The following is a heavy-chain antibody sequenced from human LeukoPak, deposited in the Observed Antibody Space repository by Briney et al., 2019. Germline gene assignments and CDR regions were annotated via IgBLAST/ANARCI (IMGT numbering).Heavy chain of an antibody. CDR2: IYYSGST. V-gene: IGHV4-59*01. CDR1: GGSISSYY. CDR3: AREALNFTMDAFDI. D-gene: IGHD3-10*01. J-gene: IGHJ3*02. Sequence: SETLSLTCTVSGGSISSYYGSWIRHPPGRGLEWMGFIYYSGSTNYNPSLKSRVTISVDTSKNQFSLKLSSVTAADTAVYYCAREALNFTMDAFDIWGQGTMVTVSS.